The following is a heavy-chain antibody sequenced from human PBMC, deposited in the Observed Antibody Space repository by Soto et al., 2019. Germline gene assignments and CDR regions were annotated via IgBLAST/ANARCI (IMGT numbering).Heavy chain of an antibody. V-gene: IGHV3-48*02. CDR1: GFTFSDYA. CDR2: FGITGKSG. CDR3: ARDHYYAFDI. Sequence: GGSLRLSCVASGFTFSDYAMDWVRQAPWKGLEWVSWFGITGKSGDYADSVKGRFTISRDNARNSVHLQMSSLRDEDTAVYYCARDHYYAFDIWGQGTMVTVSS. J-gene: IGHJ3*02. D-gene: IGHD1-26*01.